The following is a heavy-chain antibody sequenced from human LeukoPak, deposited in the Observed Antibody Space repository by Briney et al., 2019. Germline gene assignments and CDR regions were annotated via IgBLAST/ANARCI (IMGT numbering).Heavy chain of an antibody. CDR2: IYYGGST. J-gene: IGHJ3*02. V-gene: IGHV4-59*01. CDR1: GGSISSYY. CDR3: ARESGQWLVLGAFDI. Sequence: SETLSLTCTVSGGSISSYYWSWIRQPPGKGLEWIGYIYYGGSTNYNPSLKSRVTISVDTSKNQFSLKLSSVTAADTAVYYCARESGQWLVLGAFDIWGQGTMVTVSS. D-gene: IGHD6-19*01.